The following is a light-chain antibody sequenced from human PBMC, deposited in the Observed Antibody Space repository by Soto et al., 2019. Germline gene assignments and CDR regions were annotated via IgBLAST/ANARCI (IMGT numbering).Light chain of an antibody. Sequence: DMQMTQSPSTLSASVGDRVTITCRASQNIVDWLAWYQQKPGKAPKLLVYRASSLDSGVPTRFSGSGSGTEFTLTIRSRQLDDFAIYYCKRYDILRIFGGGPKVQIK. CDR3: KRYDILRI. V-gene: IGKV1-5*03. CDR2: RAS. CDR1: QNIVDW. J-gene: IGKJ4*01.